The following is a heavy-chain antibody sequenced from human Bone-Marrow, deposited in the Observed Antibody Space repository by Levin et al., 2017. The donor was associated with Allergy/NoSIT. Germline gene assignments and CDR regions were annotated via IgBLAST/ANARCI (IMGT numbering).Heavy chain of an antibody. D-gene: IGHD3-3*01. CDR1: GFTFSSYA. J-gene: IGHJ3*02. CDR3: AKDPALGALIWSGYPDDAFDI. CDR2: ISGSGGST. Sequence: GESLKISCAASGFTFSSYAMSWVRQAPGKGLEWVSAISGSGGSTYYADSVKGRFTISRDNSKNTLYLQMNSLRAEDTAVYYCAKDPALGALIWSGYPDDAFDIWGQGTMVTVSS. V-gene: IGHV3-23*01.